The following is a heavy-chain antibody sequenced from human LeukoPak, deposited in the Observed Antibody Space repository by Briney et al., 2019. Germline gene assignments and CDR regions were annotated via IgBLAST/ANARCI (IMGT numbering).Heavy chain of an antibody. CDR1: GDSISSGGYF. V-gene: IGHV4-39*07. D-gene: IGHD3-10*01. J-gene: IGHJ5*02. CDR2: IYYSGST. Sequence: SETLSLTCTVSGDSISSGGYFWVWIRQPPGKGLEWIGSIYYSGSTYYNSSLRSRVTISVDTSKNQFSLKLSSVTAADTAVYYCARRRSYYYGSGSNWFDPWGQGTLVTVSS. CDR3: ARRRSYYYGSGSNWFDP.